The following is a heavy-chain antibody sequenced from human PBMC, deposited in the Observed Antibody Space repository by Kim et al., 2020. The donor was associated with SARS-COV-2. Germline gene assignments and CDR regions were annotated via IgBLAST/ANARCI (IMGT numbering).Heavy chain of an antibody. V-gene: IGHV3-7*01. J-gene: IGHJ5*02. Sequence: VDSVKGRCTISRDNTKNSLYLQMNSLRAEATGVYYCARGGSSSSGWFDPWGQGTLVTVSS. D-gene: IGHD6-6*01. CDR3: ARGGSSSSGWFDP.